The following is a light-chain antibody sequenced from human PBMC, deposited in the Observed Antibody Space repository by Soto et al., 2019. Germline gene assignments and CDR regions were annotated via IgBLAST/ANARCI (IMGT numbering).Light chain of an antibody. CDR1: QSVSSD. Sequence: EIVMTQSPATLSMFPGERATLSCRASQSVSSDLGWYQQKPGQAPRLLIHGAFIRAAGVPARFSGSGSGTEFTLTISSLQSEDSAVYYCQQYNDWPLTFGGGTNVDIK. J-gene: IGKJ4*01. V-gene: IGKV3-15*01. CDR3: QQYNDWPLT. CDR2: GAF.